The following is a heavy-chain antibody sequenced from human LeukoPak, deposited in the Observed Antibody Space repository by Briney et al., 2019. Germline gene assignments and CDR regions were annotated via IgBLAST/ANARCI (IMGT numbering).Heavy chain of an antibody. CDR2: INPNSGGT. CDR3: ARVAYYYDSSGYYFDY. J-gene: IGHJ4*02. Sequence: ASVKVSFKASGYTFTVYYMHWVRQAPGQGLEWMGWINPNSGGTNYAQKFQGRVTITRDTSISTAYMELSRLRSDDTAVYYCARVAYYYDSSGYYFDYWGRGTLVTVSS. CDR1: GYTFTVYY. D-gene: IGHD3-22*01. V-gene: IGHV1-2*02.